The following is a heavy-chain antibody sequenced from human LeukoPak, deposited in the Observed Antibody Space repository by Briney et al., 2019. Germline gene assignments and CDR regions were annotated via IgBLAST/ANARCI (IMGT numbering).Heavy chain of an antibody. Sequence: GRSLRLSCAASGFTFRTYGMHWVRQAPGKGLEWLAVIWFDGSNKFYADSVKGRFTISRDNSENTLYLQMNSLRVEDTAVCYCARATGTTWNYYYGMEVWGKGTTVTVSS. J-gene: IGHJ6*04. V-gene: IGHV3-33*01. CDR3: ARATGTTWNYYYGMEV. D-gene: IGHD1-1*01. CDR1: GFTFRTYG. CDR2: IWFDGSNK.